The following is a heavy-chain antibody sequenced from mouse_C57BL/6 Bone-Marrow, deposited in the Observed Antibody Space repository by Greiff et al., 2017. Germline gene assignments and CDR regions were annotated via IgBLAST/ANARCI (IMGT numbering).Heavy chain of an antibody. CDR3: ARSRWFAY. Sequence: QVQLQQPGAELVMPGASVKLSCKASGYTFTSYWMHWVKQRPGQGLEWIGEIDPSDSYTNYTQKFKGKSTLTVDKSSSTAYMQLSSLTSEDSAVYYCARSRWFAYWGQGTLVTVSA. CDR2: IDPSDSYT. V-gene: IGHV1-69*01. J-gene: IGHJ3*01. CDR1: GYTFTSYW.